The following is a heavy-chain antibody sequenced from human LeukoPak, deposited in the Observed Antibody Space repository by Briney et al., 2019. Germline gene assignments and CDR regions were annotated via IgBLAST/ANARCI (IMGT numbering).Heavy chain of an antibody. J-gene: IGHJ6*02. D-gene: IGHD1-26*01. CDR3: AREGRWELLRYYGMDV. Sequence: ASVKVSCKASGYTFTGYYTHWVRQAPGQGLEWMGWINPNSGGTNYAQKFQGRVTMTRDTSISTAYMELSRLRSDGTAVYYCAREGRWELLRYYGMDVWGQGTTVTVSS. V-gene: IGHV1-2*02. CDR1: GYTFTGYY. CDR2: INPNSGGT.